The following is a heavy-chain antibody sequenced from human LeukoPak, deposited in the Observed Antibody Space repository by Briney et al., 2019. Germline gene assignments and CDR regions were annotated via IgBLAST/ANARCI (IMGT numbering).Heavy chain of an antibody. D-gene: IGHD3-10*01. CDR1: GGSFSGYY. J-gene: IGHJ6*03. Sequence: SETLSLTCAVYGGSFSGYYWSWIRQPAGKGLEWIGRIYTSGSTNYNPSLKSRVTMSVDTSKNQFSLKLSSVTAADTAVYYCARAIEGVTMVRGVITGHYYYYYMDVWGKGTTVTISS. CDR3: ARAIEGVTMVRGVITGHYYYYYMDV. V-gene: IGHV4-59*10. CDR2: IYTSGST.